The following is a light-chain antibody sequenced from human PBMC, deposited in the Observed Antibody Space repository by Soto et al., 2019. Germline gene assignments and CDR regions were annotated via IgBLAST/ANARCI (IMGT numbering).Light chain of an antibody. CDR3: QQYMSSVT. CDR1: QSVDTTF. Sequence: EIVLTQSPGSLSLSPGQRATLSCRASQSVDTTFFAWYQKKPGQAPRLVLYGASKRPTGIRDRFSGSGSGTAITLINSRREPDDFAGYYCQQYMSSVTFGQGTKVEIK. CDR2: GAS. J-gene: IGKJ1*01. V-gene: IGKV3-20*01.